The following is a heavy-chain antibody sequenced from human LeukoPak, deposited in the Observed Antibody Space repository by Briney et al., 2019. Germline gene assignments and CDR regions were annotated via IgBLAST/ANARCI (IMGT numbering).Heavy chain of an antibody. J-gene: IGHJ4*02. CDR1: GFTFSDYY. D-gene: IGHD7-27*01. V-gene: IGHV3-11*05. Sequence: GGSLRLSCAASGFTFSDYYMSWIRQAPGKGLEWVSYISTRSSHTNYADSMKGRFTISRDNAKNSLYLQMNSLRAEDTAVYYCARGNWGSSVVDCWGQGTLVTVSP. CDR2: ISTRSSHT. CDR3: ARGNWGSSVVDC.